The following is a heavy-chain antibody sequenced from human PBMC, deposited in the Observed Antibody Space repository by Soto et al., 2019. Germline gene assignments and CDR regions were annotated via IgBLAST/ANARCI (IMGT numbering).Heavy chain of an antibody. J-gene: IGHJ6*02. CDR3: ARATPPPTYYDILTGYLYYYYYYGMDV. Sequence: GGALRLSCAASGFTFSSYAMHWVRQAPGKGLEWVAVISYVGSNKYYADSVKGRFTISRDNSKNTLYLQMNSLRAEDTAVYYCARATPPPTYYDILTGYLYYYYYYGMDVWGQGTTVTVSS. V-gene: IGHV3-30-3*01. D-gene: IGHD3-9*01. CDR1: GFTFSSYA. CDR2: ISYVGSNK.